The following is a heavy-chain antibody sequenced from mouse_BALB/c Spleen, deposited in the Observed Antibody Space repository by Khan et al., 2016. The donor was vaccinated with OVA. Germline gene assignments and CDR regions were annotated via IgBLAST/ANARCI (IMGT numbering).Heavy chain of an antibody. Sequence: EVQGVESGGDLVKPGGSLKLSCAASGFTFSSYSMSWVRQTPDKRLEWVATISSGGDYTYYPDSVKGRFTISSDNAKNTLYLKMSSLKSEDTAMYYCASHLTGSFAYWGQGTLVTVSA. CDR2: ISSGGDYT. CDR3: ASHLTGSFAY. D-gene: IGHD4-1*01. CDR1: GFTFSSYS. J-gene: IGHJ3*01. V-gene: IGHV5-6*01.